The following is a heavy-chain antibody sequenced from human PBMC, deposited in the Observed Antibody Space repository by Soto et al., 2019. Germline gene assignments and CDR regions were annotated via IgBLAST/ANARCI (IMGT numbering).Heavy chain of an antibody. CDR2: INHSGST. V-gene: IGHV4-34*01. CDR3: ARDKITGLFDY. D-gene: IGHD2-8*02. J-gene: IGHJ4*02. Sequence: LPDTLSLTCALYGGSFSGYYWTWSRQPPGTGLEWIGEINHSGSTNYNPSLKSRVTISVDPSKNQFSLKLTSVTAADTAVYYCARDKITGLFDYWGQGTLVTVSS. CDR1: GGSFSGYY.